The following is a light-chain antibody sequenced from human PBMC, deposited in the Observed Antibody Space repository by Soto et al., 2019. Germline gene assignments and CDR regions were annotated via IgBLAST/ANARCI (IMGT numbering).Light chain of an antibody. J-gene: IGLJ2*01. V-gene: IGLV4-69*01. Sequence: QLVLTQSPSASASLGASVKHTCTLSSGHSSYAIAWHQQQPEKGPRYLMKLNSDGSHNKGDGIPDRFSGSSSGAERYLTISSLQSEDEADYYCQTWGTGVVVFGGGTKLTVL. CDR2: LNSDGSH. CDR1: SGHSSYA. CDR3: QTWGTGVVV.